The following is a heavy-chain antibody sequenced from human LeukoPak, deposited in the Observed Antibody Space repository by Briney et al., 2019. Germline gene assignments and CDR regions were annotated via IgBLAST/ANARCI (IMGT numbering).Heavy chain of an antibody. V-gene: IGHV4-39*07. D-gene: IGHD3-3*01. CDR2: IYYSGST. J-gene: IGHJ4*02. CDR3: ARDKYTIFGVVDY. Sequence: SETLSLTCTVSGGSISTSNYYWGWIRQPPGKGLEWIGSIYYSGSTYYNPSLKSRVTISVDTSKNQFSLKLSSVTAADTAVYYCARDKYTIFGVVDYWGQGTLVTVSS. CDR1: GGSISTSNYY.